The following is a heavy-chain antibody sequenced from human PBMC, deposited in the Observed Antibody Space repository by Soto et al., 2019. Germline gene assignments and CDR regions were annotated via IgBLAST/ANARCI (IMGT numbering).Heavy chain of an antibody. Sequence: PSETLSLTCAVYGGSFIGYYWSWIRQPPGKGLEWIGEINHSGSTNYNPSLKSRVTISVDTSKNQFSLKLNSVTAADTAVYYCARVGGIAVAGTYNYYGMDVWGQGTTVTVSS. J-gene: IGHJ6*02. V-gene: IGHV4-34*01. D-gene: IGHD6-19*01. CDR2: INHSGST. CDR1: GGSFIGYY. CDR3: ARVGGIAVAGTYNYYGMDV.